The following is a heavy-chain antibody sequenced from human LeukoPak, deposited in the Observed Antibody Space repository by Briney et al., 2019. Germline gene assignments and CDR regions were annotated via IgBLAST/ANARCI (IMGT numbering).Heavy chain of an antibody. V-gene: IGHV3-23*01. CDR2: ISGSGGST. Sequence: GGSLRLSCAASGFTFSSYAMRWVRQAPGKGLEWVSAISGSGGSTYYADSVKGRFTISRDNSKNTLYLQMNSLRAEDTAVYYCAKVPDIVVVPADYYYMDVWGKGTTVTVSS. CDR3: AKVPDIVVVPADYYYMDV. CDR1: GFTFSSYA. J-gene: IGHJ6*03. D-gene: IGHD2-2*01.